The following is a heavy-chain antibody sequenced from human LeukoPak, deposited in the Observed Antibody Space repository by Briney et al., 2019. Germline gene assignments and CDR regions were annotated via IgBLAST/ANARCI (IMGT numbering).Heavy chain of an antibody. J-gene: IGHJ4*02. Sequence: GRSLRLTCAASGFTFSSYGMHWVRQAPGKGLEWVAVIWYDGSNKYYADSVKGRFTISRDNSKNTLYLQMNSLRAEDTAVYYCATGNYDILTGYYIGLDYWGQGTLVTVSS. CDR3: ATGNYDILTGYYIGLDY. V-gene: IGHV3-33*01. CDR1: GFTFSSYG. D-gene: IGHD3-9*01. CDR2: IWYDGSNK.